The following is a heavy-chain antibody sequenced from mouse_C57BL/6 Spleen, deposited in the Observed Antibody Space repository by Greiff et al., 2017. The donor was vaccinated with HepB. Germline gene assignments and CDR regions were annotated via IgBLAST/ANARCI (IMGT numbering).Heavy chain of an antibody. J-gene: IGHJ4*01. V-gene: IGHV1-50*01. CDR3: ARNLLDY. CDR1: GYTFTSYW. D-gene: IGHD2-1*01. CDR2: IDPSDSYT. Sequence: VQLQQPGAELVKPGASVKLSCKASGYTFTSYWMQWVKQRPGQGLEWIGEIDPSDSYTNYNHKFKGKATLTVDTSSSTAYMQLSSLTSEDSAVYYCARNLLDYWGQGTSVTVSS.